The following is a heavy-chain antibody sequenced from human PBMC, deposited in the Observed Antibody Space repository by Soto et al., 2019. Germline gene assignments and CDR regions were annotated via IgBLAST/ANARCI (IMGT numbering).Heavy chain of an antibody. CDR3: AASTGAVAGNDY. CDR1: GGSISSSNW. CDR2: IYHSGST. J-gene: IGHJ4*02. V-gene: IGHV4-4*02. Sequence: QVQLQESGPGLVKPSGTLSLTCAVSGGSISSSNWWSWVRQPPGKGLEWIGEIYHSGSTNYNPSLTRRVTISVDKSTNQFSLQLSSVPAADTAVYYCAASTGAVAGNDYWGQGTLVTVSA. D-gene: IGHD6-19*01.